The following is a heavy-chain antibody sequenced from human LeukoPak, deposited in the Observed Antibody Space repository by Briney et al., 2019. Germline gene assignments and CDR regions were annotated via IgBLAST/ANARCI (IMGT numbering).Heavy chain of an antibody. CDR3: ARDSPYYYYMDV. CDR2: IYTSGST. J-gene: IGHJ6*03. Sequence: SQTLSLTCTVSGGSISSGSYYWSRIRQPAGKGLESIGRIYTSGSTNYNPSLKSRVTISVDASKNQFSLKLSSVTAADTAVYYCARDSPYYYYMDVWGKGTTVTVSS. V-gene: IGHV4-61*02. CDR1: GGSISSGSYY.